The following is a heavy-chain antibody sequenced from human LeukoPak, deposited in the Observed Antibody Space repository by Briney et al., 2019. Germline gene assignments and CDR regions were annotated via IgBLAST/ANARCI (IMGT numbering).Heavy chain of an antibody. CDR1: GFTFDDYA. V-gene: IGHV3-9*01. Sequence: GGSLRLSCAASGFTFDDYAMHWVRHTPGKGLEWVSGISWNSGNIGYADSVKGRFTISRDNAKNSLYLQMNCLRAEDTAIYYCARGLPATLFDYWGQGTLVTVSS. CDR2: ISWNSGNI. CDR3: ARGLPATLFDY. D-gene: IGHD2-2*01. J-gene: IGHJ4*02.